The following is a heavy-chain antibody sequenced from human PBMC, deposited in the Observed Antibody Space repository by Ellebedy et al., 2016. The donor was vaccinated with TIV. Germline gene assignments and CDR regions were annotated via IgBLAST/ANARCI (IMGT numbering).Heavy chain of an antibody. V-gene: IGHV3-23*01. J-gene: IGHJ6*02. CDR2: INNGGRTT. Sequence: PGGSLRLSCVASGFTFSGYAMSWVRQAPGTCLEWVSGINNGGRTTSYADSVKGRFTISRDNSRSTLYLQMHSLSAEDSAVYYCAKDMVFGDGKWEIDVWGQGTTVTVSS. D-gene: IGHD1-26*01. CDR1: GFTFSGYA. CDR3: AKDMVFGDGKWEIDV.